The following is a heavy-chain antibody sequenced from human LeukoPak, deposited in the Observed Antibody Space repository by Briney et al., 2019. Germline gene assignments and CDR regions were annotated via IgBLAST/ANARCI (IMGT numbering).Heavy chain of an antibody. Sequence: KTSETLSLTCTVSGGSISSGSYYWSWLRQPAGKGLEWIGRIYTSGSTNYNPSLKGRVPIPVDTSKNQFSLKLSSVTAADTAVYYCARDGWNYYDSSGYSLIWGQGTLVTVSS. CDR2: IYTSGST. CDR3: ARDGWNYYDSSGYSLI. D-gene: IGHD3-22*01. V-gene: IGHV4-61*02. J-gene: IGHJ4*02. CDR1: GGSISSGSYY.